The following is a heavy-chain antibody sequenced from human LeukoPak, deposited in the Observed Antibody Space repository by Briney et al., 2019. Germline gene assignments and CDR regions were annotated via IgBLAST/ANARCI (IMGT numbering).Heavy chain of an antibody. CDR1: GGSISSYY. J-gene: IGHJ2*01. V-gene: IGHV4-59*01. CDR3: ATSPLGYSSGWLNWYFDL. D-gene: IGHD6-19*01. CDR2: IYYSGST. Sequence: PSETLSLTCTVSGGSISSYYWSWIRQPPGKGLEWIGYIYYSGSTNYNPSLKSRVTISVDTSKNQFSLKLSSVTAADTAVYYCATSPLGYSSGWLNWYFDLWGRGTLVTVSS.